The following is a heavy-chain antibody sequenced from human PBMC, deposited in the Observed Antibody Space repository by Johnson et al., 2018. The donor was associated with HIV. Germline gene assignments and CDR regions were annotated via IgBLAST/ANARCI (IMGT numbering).Heavy chain of an antibody. D-gene: IGHD3-3*01. V-gene: IGHV3-23*04. CDR1: GFTFNSYV. CDR2: IPGSGGT. Sequence: VQLVESGGGLVQAGGSLRLSCAASGFTFNSYVMSWVRQAPGKGLEWVSSIPGSGGTYYADSVKGRFTISRDNSKNTLYLQMNSLNTEDTAVYYCARDLTYYNFWSGYWGDAFDIWGQGTMVTVSS. J-gene: IGHJ3*02. CDR3: ARDLTYYNFWSGYWGDAFDI.